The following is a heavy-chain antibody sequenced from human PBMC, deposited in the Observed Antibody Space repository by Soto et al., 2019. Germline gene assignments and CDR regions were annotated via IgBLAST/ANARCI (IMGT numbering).Heavy chain of an antibody. CDR3: ARSSPYLFLRKHAAKPYYYAMDV. D-gene: IGHD2-21*01. V-gene: IGHV1-69*13. CDR1: GGTFNNYT. Sequence: GASVKVSCKASGGTFNNYTISWLRQAPGQGLEWMGGIIPVFGTTNYEQKFQGRVTITADGSTSTAYMELSSLRSADTAVYYCARSSPYLFLRKHAAKPYYYAMDVWGQGTTVTVSS. J-gene: IGHJ6*02. CDR2: IIPVFGTT.